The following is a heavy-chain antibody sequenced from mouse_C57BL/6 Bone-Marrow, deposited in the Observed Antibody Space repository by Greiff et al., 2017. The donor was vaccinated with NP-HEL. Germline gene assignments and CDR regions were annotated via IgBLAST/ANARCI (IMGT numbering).Heavy chain of an antibody. Sequence: EVKLMESGAELVRPGASVKLSCTASGFNIKDYYMHWVKQRPEQGLEWIGRIDPEDGDTEYAPKFQGKATMTADTYSNTAYLQLSSLTSEDTAVYYCTMGVRRRRGFDYGGQGTTLTVSS. CDR1: GFNIKDYY. CDR2: IDPEDGDT. V-gene: IGHV14-1*01. D-gene: IGHD2-14*01. J-gene: IGHJ2*01. CDR3: TMGVRRRRGFDY.